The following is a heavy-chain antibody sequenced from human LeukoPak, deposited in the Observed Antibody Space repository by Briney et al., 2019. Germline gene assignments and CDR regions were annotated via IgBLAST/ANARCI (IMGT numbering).Heavy chain of an antibody. D-gene: IGHD2-8*02. CDR1: GFTFSNFN. V-gene: IGHV3-69-1*01. J-gene: IGHJ4*02. CDR2: ISVGGSI. CDR3: ARGPGDFDY. Sequence: GGSLRLSCGASGFTFSNFNMNWVRQAPGKGLEWVSSISVGGSIYYAASVKGRFTISRDNAENSLYLQMSSLRAEDTAIYFCARGPGDFDYWGQGTLVTVSS.